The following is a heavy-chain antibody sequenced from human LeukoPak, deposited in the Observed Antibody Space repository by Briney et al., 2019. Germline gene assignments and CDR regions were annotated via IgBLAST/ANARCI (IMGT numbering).Heavy chain of an antibody. CDR2: IYYSGST. V-gene: IGHV4-39*01. CDR3: ARISRFVGPFDY. D-gene: IGHD3/OR15-3a*01. J-gene: IGHJ4*02. Sequence: SSETLSLTCTVSGGSISSSSYYWGWIRQPPGKGLEWIGSIYYSGSTYYNPSLQSRVTISVDTSNNQFSLKLSSVTAADTAVYYCARISRFVGPFDYWGQGTLVTVSS. CDR1: GGSISSSSYY.